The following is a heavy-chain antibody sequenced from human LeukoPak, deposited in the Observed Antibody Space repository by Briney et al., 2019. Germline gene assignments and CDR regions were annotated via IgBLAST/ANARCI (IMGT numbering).Heavy chain of an antibody. V-gene: IGHV3-21*01. J-gene: IGHJ3*02. CDR3: ARDPYYYESSGYFFGAFDI. Sequence: GGSLRLSCAASGFTFSRYSMNWVRQAPGKGLEWVSSISSGSSYIYYADSVKGRFTISRDNAKNSLHLQMNSLRAEDTAVYYCARDPYYYESSGYFFGAFDIWGQGTMVTVSS. CDR1: GFTFSRYS. CDR2: ISSGSSYI. D-gene: IGHD3-22*01.